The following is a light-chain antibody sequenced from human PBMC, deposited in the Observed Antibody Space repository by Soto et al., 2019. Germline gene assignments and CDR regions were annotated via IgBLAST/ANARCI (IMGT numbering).Light chain of an antibody. CDR3: QQYNEWPFT. CDR2: AAS. Sequence: AIRITQSPSSLSASTRDRVTITCRASQGISSYLAWYQQKPGKAPKLLIYAASTLQSGVPSRFSGSGSGTEFILTVSRLQSEDFAVYYCQQYNEWPFTFGPGTKVDIK. J-gene: IGKJ3*01. V-gene: IGKV1-8*01. CDR1: QGISSY.